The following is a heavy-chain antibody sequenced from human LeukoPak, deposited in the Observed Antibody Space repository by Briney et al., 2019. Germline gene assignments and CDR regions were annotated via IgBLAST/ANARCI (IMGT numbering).Heavy chain of an antibody. V-gene: IGHV3-30*02. CDR2: IQYAGSDK. D-gene: IGHD3-10*01. Sequence: GGSLRLSCAASGFTFNSYGMHWVRQAPGKGLEWVAFIQYAGSDKYYADSVKGRFTISRDNSKNTLYLQMNSLRAEDTAVYYCARAGFGLAPHRGTPFDYWGQGTLVTVSS. CDR3: ARAGFGLAPHRGTPFDY. CDR1: GFTFNSYG. J-gene: IGHJ4*02.